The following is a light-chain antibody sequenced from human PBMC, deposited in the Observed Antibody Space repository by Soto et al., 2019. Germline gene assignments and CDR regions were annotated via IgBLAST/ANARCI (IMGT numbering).Light chain of an antibody. V-gene: IGKV3-15*01. CDR2: GAS. CDR1: QSVSSN. CDR3: QQFDNWPLT. Sequence: EIVMTQSPATLSVSPGERATLSCRASQSVSSNLAWYQQKPGQAPRLLIYGASTRATGIPARFSGSGSGGEFTLTISSLQSEDFAVYFCQQFDNWPLTFGGGTKVEI. J-gene: IGKJ4*01.